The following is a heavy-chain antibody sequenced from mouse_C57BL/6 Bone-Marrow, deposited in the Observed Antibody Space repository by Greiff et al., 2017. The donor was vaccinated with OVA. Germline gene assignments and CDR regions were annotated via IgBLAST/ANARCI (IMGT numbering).Heavy chain of an antibody. D-gene: IGHD3-2*02. V-gene: IGHV1-78*01. CDR2: IYPRDGST. CDR3: ARAGQLRLRGFAY. J-gene: IGHJ3*01. Sequence: VQLQQSDAELVKPGASVKISCKVSGYTFTDHTIHWMKQRPEQGLEWIGDIYPRDGSTKYNEKFKGKATLTADKSSSTAYMQLNSLTSEDSAVYFCARAGQLRLRGFAYWGQGTLVTVSA. CDR1: GYTFTDHT.